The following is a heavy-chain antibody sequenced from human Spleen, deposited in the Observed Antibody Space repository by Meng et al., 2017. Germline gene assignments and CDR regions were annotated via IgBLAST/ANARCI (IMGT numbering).Heavy chain of an antibody. V-gene: IGHV1-3*01. J-gene: IGHJ4*02. Sequence: QVQLVQSGAEVKKPGASVKVSCKASGYTFTTYALHWGRQAPGQRLELVGWINAGNGNTKYSQKFQGRVTITRDTSASTAYMELSSLRSEDTAVYFCARGGEHFDYWGQGTLVTVSS. CDR1: GYTFTTYA. CDR2: INAGNGNT. CDR3: ARGGEHFDY. D-gene: IGHD1/OR15-1a*01.